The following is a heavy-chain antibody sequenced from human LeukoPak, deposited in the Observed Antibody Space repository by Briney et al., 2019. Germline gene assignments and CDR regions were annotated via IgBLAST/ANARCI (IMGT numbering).Heavy chain of an antibody. CDR3: ARDAASYSSSWYHYYYMDV. Sequence: GGSLRLSCAASEFTFSTYAMDWVRQAPGKGLEWVSNISSSGSTIYYADSVKVRFTISRDNAKNSLYLQMNSLRAEDTAVYYCARDAASYSSSWYHYYYMDVWGKGTTVTVSS. V-gene: IGHV3-48*04. D-gene: IGHD6-13*01. CDR1: EFTFSTYA. J-gene: IGHJ6*03. CDR2: ISSSGSTI.